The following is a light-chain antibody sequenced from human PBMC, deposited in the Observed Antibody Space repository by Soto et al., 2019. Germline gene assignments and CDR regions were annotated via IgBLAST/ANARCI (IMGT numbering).Light chain of an antibody. J-gene: IGKJ3*01. CDR2: DAS. V-gene: IGKV3-11*01. CDR1: QSVSSY. CDR3: QQRSNSGVT. Sequence: EIVLTQSPATLSLSPGERATLSCRASQSVSSYLAWYQQKPGQAPRLLIYDASNRATGIPARFSGSGSGTDFTLTISSLEPEDFAVYYCQQRSNSGVTFGPGTKVDIK.